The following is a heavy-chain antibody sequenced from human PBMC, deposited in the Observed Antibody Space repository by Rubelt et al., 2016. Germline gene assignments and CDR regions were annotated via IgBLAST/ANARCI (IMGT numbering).Heavy chain of an antibody. D-gene: IGHD3-22*01. V-gene: IGHV4-39*07. CDR1: GGSISSSSYY. CDR2: INHSGGT. J-gene: IGHJ4*02. Sequence: QLQLQESGPGLVKPSETLSLTCTVSGGSISSSSYYWGWIRQPPGKGLEWIGEINHSGGTNYNPSLQRRVNVVVDTYKNRFALTMRSVTAATTARYYCASYDYGTSGYYHQDWGQGTLVTVSS. CDR3: ASYDYGTSGYYHQD.